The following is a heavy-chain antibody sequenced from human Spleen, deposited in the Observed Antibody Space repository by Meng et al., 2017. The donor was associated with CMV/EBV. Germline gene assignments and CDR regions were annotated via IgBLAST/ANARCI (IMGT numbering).Heavy chain of an antibody. CDR3: ARAVAARRSNWFDP. V-gene: IGHV1-69*05. CDR1: GGTFSNYA. CDR2: IIPMYATA. J-gene: IGHJ5*02. D-gene: IGHD6-6*01. Sequence: SVKVSCKASGGTFSNYAVSWVRQAPGEGLEWMGGIIPMYATANYAQRFQGRVTITTDESTSTAYMELSSLRSEDTAVYYCARAVAARRSNWFDPWGQGTLVTVSS.